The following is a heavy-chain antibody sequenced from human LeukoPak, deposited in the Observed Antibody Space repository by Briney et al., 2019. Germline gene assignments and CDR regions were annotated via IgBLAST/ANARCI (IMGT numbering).Heavy chain of an antibody. J-gene: IGHJ4*02. CDR2: IVGRGDTT. Sequence: GGSLRLSCAASGFTISTYAMSWVRQAPGKGLEWVSGIVGRGDTTYADAVKGRFTISKDNSKNTVYLQMNSLRAEDTAVYYCAKDAIYADGYWKFDYWGQGNLVTVSS. CDR3: AKDAIYADGYWKFDY. CDR1: GFTISTYA. D-gene: IGHD2-2*03. V-gene: IGHV3-23*01.